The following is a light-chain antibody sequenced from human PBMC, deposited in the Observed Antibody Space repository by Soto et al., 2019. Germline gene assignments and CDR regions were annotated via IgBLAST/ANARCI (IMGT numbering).Light chain of an antibody. V-gene: IGLV2-14*01. J-gene: IGLJ2*01. CDR2: DVS. Sequence: QSVLTQPASVSGSPGQSITISCTGTSSDVGGYNYVSWYQQHPGKAPKLMIYDVSNRPSGVSNRFSGSKSGNTASLTISGLQAEDEADYYCSSYTSSSTLFGGGTNLTVL. CDR3: SSYTSSSTL. CDR1: SSDVGGYNY.